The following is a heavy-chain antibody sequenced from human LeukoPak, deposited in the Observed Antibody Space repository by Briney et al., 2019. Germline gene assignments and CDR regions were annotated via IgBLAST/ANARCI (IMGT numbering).Heavy chain of an antibody. Sequence: ASVKVSCKASGGPFSSYAISWVRQAPGQGLEWMGGIIPIFGTANYAQKFQGRVTITADESTSTAYMELSSLRSEDTAVYYCARDSKRSLGYCSGGSCYYGGYWGQGTLVTVSS. J-gene: IGHJ4*02. CDR3: ARDSKRSLGYCSGGSCYYGGY. CDR1: GGPFSSYA. D-gene: IGHD2-15*01. V-gene: IGHV1-69*13. CDR2: IIPIFGTA.